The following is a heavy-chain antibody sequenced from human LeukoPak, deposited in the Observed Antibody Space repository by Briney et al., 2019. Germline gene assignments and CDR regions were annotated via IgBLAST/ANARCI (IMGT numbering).Heavy chain of an antibody. CDR2: ISAYNGNT. J-gene: IGHJ4*02. Sequence: ASVKVSCKASGYTFTSYGISWVRQAPGQGLEWMGWISAYNGNTNYAQKLQGRVTMTTDTSTSTAYMELRSLRSDDTAVYYCARDQRDIVVVPAATLPDYWGQGTLVTVSS. CDR3: ARDQRDIVVVPAATLPDY. CDR1: GYTFTSYG. V-gene: IGHV1-18*01. D-gene: IGHD2-2*01.